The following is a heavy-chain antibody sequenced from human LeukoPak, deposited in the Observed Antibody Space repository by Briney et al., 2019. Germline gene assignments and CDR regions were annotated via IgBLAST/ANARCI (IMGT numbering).Heavy chain of an antibody. CDR1: GFTFSTYA. J-gene: IGHJ4*02. CDR2: IRGDGGRT. V-gene: IGHV3-23*01. Sequence: GGSLRLSCAASGFTFSTYAMTWVRQAPGKGLEWVSAIRGDGGRTFYADSVKGRFTISRDNAENSLYLQMNSLRAEDTAVYYCARDSCSSSNCRVPFDYWGQGTLVTVSS. D-gene: IGHD2-2*01. CDR3: ARDSCSSSNCRVPFDY.